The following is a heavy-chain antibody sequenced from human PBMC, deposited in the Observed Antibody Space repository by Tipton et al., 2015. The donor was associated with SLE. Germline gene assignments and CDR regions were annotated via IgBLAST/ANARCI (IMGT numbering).Heavy chain of an antibody. CDR1: GGSTSSISYY. J-gene: IGHJ6*03. V-gene: IGHV4-61*02. D-gene: IGHD2-2*01. CDR2: IYTSGST. Sequence: TLSLTCTVSGGSTSSISYYXXWIRQPPGKGLEWIGXIYTSGSTNYSPSLKSRVTISVDTSKNQFSLKLSSVTAADTAVYHCARGDMVVVPAVGGGYFYYMDVWGKGTTVTVSS. CDR3: ARGDMVVVPAVGGGYFYYMDV.